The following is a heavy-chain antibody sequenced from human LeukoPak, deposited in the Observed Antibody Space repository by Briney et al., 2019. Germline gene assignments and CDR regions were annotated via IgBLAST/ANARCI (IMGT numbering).Heavy chain of an antibody. J-gene: IGHJ4*02. CDR3: ARDLLHEEGPSDY. V-gene: IGHV3-23*01. Sequence: GGSLRLSCAASGFTFSSYAMSWVRQAPGKGLEWVSAISGSGGSTYYADSVKGRFTISRDNSKNTLYLQMNSLRAEDTAVYYCARDLLHEEGPSDYWGQGTLVTVSS. CDR1: GFTFSSYA. CDR2: ISGSGGST.